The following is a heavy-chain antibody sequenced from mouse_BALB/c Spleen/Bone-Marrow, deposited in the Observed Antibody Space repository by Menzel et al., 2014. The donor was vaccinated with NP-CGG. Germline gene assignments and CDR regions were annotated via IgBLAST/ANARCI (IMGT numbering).Heavy chain of an antibody. D-gene: IGHD2-3*01. CDR2: FYPGDGDT. V-gene: IGHV1-80*01. CDR1: GYAFSNYW. CDR3: ARCDGYSYYFDY. Sequence: VKLQESGADLVRPGSSVKISCKASGYAFSNYWMNWVKQRPGQGLEWIGQFYPGDGDTNYNGKFKGKATLTADKSSSTAYMQLSSLTSEDSAVYFCARCDGYSYYFDYWGQGTTLTVSS. J-gene: IGHJ2*01.